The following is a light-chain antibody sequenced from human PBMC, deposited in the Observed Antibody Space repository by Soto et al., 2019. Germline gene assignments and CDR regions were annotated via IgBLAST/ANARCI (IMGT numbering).Light chain of an antibody. CDR2: GAS. CDR1: QGISSY. Sequence: IQLTQSPSSLSASVGDRVTITCRASQGISSYLAWYQQKPGKAPELLIYGASTLQSEVPSRFSGSGSGTDFPLTISSLLPEDVATYYCRQLNSYSPWTFGQGTKVEIK. CDR3: RQLNSYSPWT. J-gene: IGKJ1*01. V-gene: IGKV1-9*01.